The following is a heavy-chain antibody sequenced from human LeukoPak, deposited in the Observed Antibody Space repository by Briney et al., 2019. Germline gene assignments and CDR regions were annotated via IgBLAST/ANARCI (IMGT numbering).Heavy chain of an antibody. CDR3: TTGSRVYYYDSSGYYSAENY. CDR1: GFTSSNAW. Sequence: PGGSLRLSCAASGFTSSNAWMSWVRQAPGKGLEWVGRIKSKTDGGTTDYAAPVKGRFTISRDDSKNTLYLQMNSLKTEDTAVYYCTTGSRVYYYDSSGYYSAENYWGQGTLVTVSS. J-gene: IGHJ4*02. CDR2: IKSKTDGGTT. V-gene: IGHV3-15*01. D-gene: IGHD3-22*01.